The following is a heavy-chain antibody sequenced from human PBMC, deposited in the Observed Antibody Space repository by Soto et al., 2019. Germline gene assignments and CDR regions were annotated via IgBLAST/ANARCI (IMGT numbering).Heavy chain of an antibody. D-gene: IGHD3-9*01. V-gene: IGHV4-61*01. CDR1: GGSLSGGSYC. Sequence: QVQLQESGPGLVKPSGTLSLTCTVSGGSLSGGSYCWSWIRQPPGKGLECIGYVDNSGSTTYNPSLKSRVTISVDTSKNQFSLGLSSVTAADTAVYYCPRVPLTTYVALWGRGTLVTVSS. J-gene: IGHJ2*01. CDR3: PRVPLTTYVAL. CDR2: VDNSGST.